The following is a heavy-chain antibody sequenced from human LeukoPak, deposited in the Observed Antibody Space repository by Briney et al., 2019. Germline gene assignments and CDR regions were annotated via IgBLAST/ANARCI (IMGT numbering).Heavy chain of an antibody. CDR1: GFTFRDDA. V-gene: IGHV3-23*01. CDR2: ISGNGGST. Sequence: GGSLRLSCAASGFTFRDDAMSWVRQAPGKGLEWVSAISGNGGSTYYADPVKGRFTISRDNSKNTLHLQLNSLRDEDTAMYYCAMRPADCSSSSCPTINRYYYGMDVWGQGTTVIVSS. CDR3: AMRPADCSSSSCPTINRYYYGMDV. D-gene: IGHD2-15*01. J-gene: IGHJ6*02.